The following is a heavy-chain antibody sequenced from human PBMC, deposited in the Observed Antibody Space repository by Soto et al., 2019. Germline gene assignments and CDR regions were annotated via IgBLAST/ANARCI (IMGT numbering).Heavy chain of an antibody. J-gene: IGHJ4*02. V-gene: IGHV1-2*02. Sequence: ASVKVSCKASGYTFTGYYMHWVRQAPGQGLEWMGWINPNSGGTNYAQKFQGRVTMTRDTSVSTAYMELSRLRSDDTAVYYCERESYSSGWYYFDYWGQGTLVTVSS. D-gene: IGHD6-19*01. CDR2: INPNSGGT. CDR1: GYTFTGYY. CDR3: ERESYSSGWYYFDY.